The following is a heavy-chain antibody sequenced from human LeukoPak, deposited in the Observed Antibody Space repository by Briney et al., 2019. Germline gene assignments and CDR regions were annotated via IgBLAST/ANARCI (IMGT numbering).Heavy chain of an antibody. CDR3: ATEDKYCSGGNCGKF. V-gene: IGHV1-2*02. J-gene: IGHJ4*02. CDR1: GYTFTTYN. Sequence: ASVKVSCKASGYTFTTYNIHWVRQAPGQGLEWMGWITPNSGGTNYAQKFQGRVTMTRDTSISTAYMELSRLRSDDTAAYYCATEDKYCSGGNCGKFWGQGTLVTVSS. D-gene: IGHD2-15*01. CDR2: ITPNSGGT.